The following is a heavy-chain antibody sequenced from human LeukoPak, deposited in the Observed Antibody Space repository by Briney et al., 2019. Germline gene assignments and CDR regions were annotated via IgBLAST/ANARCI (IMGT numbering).Heavy chain of an antibody. J-gene: IGHJ4*02. CDR3: ARDLSSSSSCFDY. V-gene: IGHV3-21*01. CDR1: GFTFSSYS. CDR2: ISSSSSYI. D-gene: IGHD6-13*01. Sequence: GGSLRLSCAASGFTFSSYSMNWVRQAPGKGLEWVSSISSSSSYIYYADSVKGRFTISRDNAKNSLYPQMNSLRAEDTAVYYCARDLSSSSSCFDYWGQGTLVTVSS.